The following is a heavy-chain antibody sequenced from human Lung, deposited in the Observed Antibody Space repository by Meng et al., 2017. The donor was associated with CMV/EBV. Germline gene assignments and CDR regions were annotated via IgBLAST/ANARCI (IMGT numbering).Heavy chain of an antibody. J-gene: IGHJ1*01. V-gene: IGHV3-7*01. CDR1: GFTFSSFW. CDR2: IKQDGSEK. D-gene: IGHD3-3*01. CDR3: ARVFDAFDSRNGPLYV. Sequence: GEXXKISCAASGFTFSSFWMSWVRRAPGKGLEWVANIKQDGSEKYYVDSVKGRFTVSRDSATNSLYLQMNSLRAEDTAVYFCARVFDAFDSRNGPLYVWGQXTAVTVSA.